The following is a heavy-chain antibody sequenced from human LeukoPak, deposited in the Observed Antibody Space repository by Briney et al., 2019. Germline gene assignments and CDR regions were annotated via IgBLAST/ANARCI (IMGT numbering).Heavy chain of an antibody. CDR2: IYDGGSS. CDR1: GGSISSGDYH. V-gene: IGHV4-31*03. CDR3: AIYFAGAGGRGT. Sequence: PSETLSLTCTVSGGSISSGDYHWSWIRQHQRKGLEWIGYIYDGGSSYYKPSLKSRVTISVDASNNQFSLKLSSVTAADTAVYYCAIYFAGAGGRGTWGQGTLVTVSS. D-gene: IGHD2/OR15-2a*01. J-gene: IGHJ4*02.